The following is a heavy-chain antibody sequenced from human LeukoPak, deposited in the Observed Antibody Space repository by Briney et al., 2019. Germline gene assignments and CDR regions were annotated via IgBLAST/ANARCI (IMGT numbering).Heavy chain of an antibody. V-gene: IGHV3-48*02. CDR3: ARDGSNSGPDFDY. CDR1: GFTFNTYS. CDR2: ITSTSSPI. Sequence: PGGPLRLSCAASGFTFNTYSMNCVRQAPGKGLEWVSYITSTSSPIYYADSVKGRFTISRDNARNSLHLQMNSLRDEDTAVYYCARDGSNSGPDFDYWGQGILVTVSS. J-gene: IGHJ4*02. D-gene: IGHD2/OR15-2a*01.